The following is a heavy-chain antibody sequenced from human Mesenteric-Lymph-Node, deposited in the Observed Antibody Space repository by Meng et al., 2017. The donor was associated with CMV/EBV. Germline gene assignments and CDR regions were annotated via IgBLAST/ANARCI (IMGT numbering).Heavy chain of an antibody. J-gene: IGHJ6*02. V-gene: IGHV3-9*01. D-gene: IGHD3-3*01. Sequence: SLRLSCAASGFTFDDYAMHWVRQAPGKGLEWVSGISWNSGSIGYADSVKGRFTISRDNAKNSLYLQMNSLRAEDTALYYCAKAITIFGVVITPVPGMDVWGQGTTVTVSS. CDR1: GFTFDDYA. CDR3: AKAITIFGVVITPVPGMDV. CDR2: ISWNSGSI.